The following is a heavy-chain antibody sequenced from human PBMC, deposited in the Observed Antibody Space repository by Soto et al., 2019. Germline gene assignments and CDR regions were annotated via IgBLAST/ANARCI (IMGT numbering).Heavy chain of an antibody. V-gene: IGHV1-18*01. CDR3: ARGAPWQWLEFDP. Sequence: ASGQVYCKGSGYRLTSYGISWVRRAPGQGLECMGWISAYNGNTNYAQKLQGRVTITTDASTSTAYMELRSLRSDDTAVYYCARGAPWQWLEFDPWGQGTRVNVSS. CDR1: GYRLTSYG. J-gene: IGHJ5*02. D-gene: IGHD6-19*01. CDR2: ISAYNGNT.